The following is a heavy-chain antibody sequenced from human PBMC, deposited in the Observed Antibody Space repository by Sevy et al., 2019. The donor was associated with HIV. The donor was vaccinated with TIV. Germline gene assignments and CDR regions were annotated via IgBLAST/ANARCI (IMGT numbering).Heavy chain of an antibody. Sequence: SETLSLTCTVSGGSISSGGYYWSWIRQHPGKGLEWIGYIYYSGSTYYNPSLKSRVTISVDTSKNQFSLKLSSVTAAETAVYYCARAPTIFGVVDYWGQGTLVTVSS. CDR3: ARAPTIFGVVDY. CDR2: IYYSGST. J-gene: IGHJ4*02. D-gene: IGHD3-3*01. CDR1: GGSISSGGYY. V-gene: IGHV4-31*03.